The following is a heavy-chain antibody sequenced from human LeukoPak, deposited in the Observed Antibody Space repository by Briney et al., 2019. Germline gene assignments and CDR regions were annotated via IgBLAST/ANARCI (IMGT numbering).Heavy chain of an antibody. CDR1: GFTFDDYA. CDR3: AKDVIAAAGYWYFDL. J-gene: IGHJ2*01. CDR2: ISWNSGSI. Sequence: GGSLRLSCAASGFTFDDYAMHWARQAPGKGLEWVSGISWNSGSIGYADSVKGRFTISRDNAKNSLYLQMNSLRAEDTALYYCAKDVIAAAGYWYFDLWGRGTLVTVSS. D-gene: IGHD6-13*01. V-gene: IGHV3-9*01.